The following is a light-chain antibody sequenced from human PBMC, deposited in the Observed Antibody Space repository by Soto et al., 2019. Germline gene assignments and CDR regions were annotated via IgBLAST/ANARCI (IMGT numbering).Light chain of an antibody. CDR1: SSNVGDNP. J-gene: IGLJ1*01. V-gene: IGLV1-44*01. CDR2: TNT. CDR3: ASWDDSLNGPV. Sequence: QSVLTQPPSASGTPGQRVTISCSGSSSNVGDNPVNWYQHVPTTAPKLLIYTNTQRPSGVPDRFSGSKSGTSASLAISGLQSEDEADYYCASWDDSLNGPVFGNGTKVTVL.